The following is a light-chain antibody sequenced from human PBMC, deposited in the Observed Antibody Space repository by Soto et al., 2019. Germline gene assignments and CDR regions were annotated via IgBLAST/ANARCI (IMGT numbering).Light chain of an antibody. CDR1: SSNIGSNT. Sequence: QSVLTQPPSASGTPGQRVTISCSGSSSNIGSNTVNWYQQLPTTAPKLLIYSNDQRPSGVPDRFSGSKSGTSASLAISGLQSEDEADYYCAAWDDSLNGLWVFGGGTMLTVL. CDR2: SND. J-gene: IGLJ3*02. CDR3: AAWDDSLNGLWV. V-gene: IGLV1-44*01.